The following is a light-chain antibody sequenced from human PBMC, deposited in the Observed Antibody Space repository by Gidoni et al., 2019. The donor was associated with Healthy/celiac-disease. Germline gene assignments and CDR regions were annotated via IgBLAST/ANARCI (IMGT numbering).Light chain of an antibody. Sequence: DIVLKQSPGTLSLSPGERATLSCRASQSVSSSYLAWYQQKPGQAPRLLIYGASSRATGIPDRFSGSGSGTDFTLTISRLEPEDFAVYYCQQYEAFGQGTKVEIK. J-gene: IGKJ1*01. V-gene: IGKV3-20*01. CDR3: QQYEA. CDR2: GAS. CDR1: QSVSSSY.